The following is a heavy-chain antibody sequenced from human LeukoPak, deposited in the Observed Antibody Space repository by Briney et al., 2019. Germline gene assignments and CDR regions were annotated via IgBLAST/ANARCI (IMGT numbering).Heavy chain of an antibody. CDR2: ITGSSNRI. D-gene: IGHD6-19*01. J-gene: IGHJ4*02. CDR3: ARSVEGAFDF. V-gene: IGHV3-48*02. CDR1: GFTFSPYS. Sequence: PGGSLRLSCAASGFTFSPYSMTWIRQAPGKGLEWVSYITGSSNRIHYADSVRGRFTISRDNAMNSLHLQMNSLRDEDTAMYYCARSVEGAFDFWGQGTLVTVSS.